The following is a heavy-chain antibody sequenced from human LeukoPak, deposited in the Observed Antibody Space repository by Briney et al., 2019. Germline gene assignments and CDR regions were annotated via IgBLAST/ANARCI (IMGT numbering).Heavy chain of an antibody. CDR3: AAGRVRYYYDSSGSFDY. V-gene: IGHV4-59*01. J-gene: IGHJ4*02. Sequence: SETLSLTCTVSGGSISSYYWSWIRQPPGKGLEWIGYIYYSGSTNYNPSLKSRVTISVDTSKNQFSLKLSSVTAADTAVYYCAAGRVRYYYDSSGSFDYWGQGTLVTVSS. CDR1: GGSISSYY. D-gene: IGHD3-22*01. CDR2: IYYSGST.